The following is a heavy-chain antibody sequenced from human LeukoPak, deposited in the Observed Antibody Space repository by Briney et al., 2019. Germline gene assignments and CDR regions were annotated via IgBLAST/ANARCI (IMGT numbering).Heavy chain of an antibody. CDR1: GGSSSGYY. CDR3: ARGLNYYDSSGYA. D-gene: IGHD3-22*01. J-gene: IGHJ5*02. V-gene: IGHV4-34*01. CDR2: INHSGST. Sequence: PSETLSLTCAVYGGSSSGYYWSWIRQPPGKGLEWIGEINHSGSTNYNPSLKSRVTISVDTSKNQFSLKLSSVTAADTAVYYCARGLNYYDSSGYAWGQGTLVTVSS.